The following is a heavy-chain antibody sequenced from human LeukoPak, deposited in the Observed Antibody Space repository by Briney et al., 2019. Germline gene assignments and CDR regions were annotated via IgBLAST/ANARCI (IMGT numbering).Heavy chain of an antibody. CDR1: GYTFTSYG. CDR3: ARDDSYGYSADY. D-gene: IGHD5-18*01. J-gene: IGHJ4*02. V-gene: IGHV1-69*04. Sequence: ASVKVSCKASGYTFTSYGISWVRQAPGQGLEWMGRIIPTLGIANYAQKFQGRVTITADKSTSTAYMELSSLRSEDTAVYYCARDDSYGYSADYWGQGTLVTVSS. CDR2: IIPTLGIA.